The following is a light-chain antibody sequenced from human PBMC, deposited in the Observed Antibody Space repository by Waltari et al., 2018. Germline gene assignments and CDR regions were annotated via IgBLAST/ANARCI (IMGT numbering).Light chain of an antibody. CDR2: DAS. V-gene: IGLV2-14*03. J-gene: IGLJ2*01. Sequence: QSALTQPASVSGSPGQSITISCTGTSSDVGGYNYVSWYQQHPGKAPKLMIYDASNRPSGVSNRFSCSKSGNTASLTISGLQAEDEADYYCSSYTSSSHVVFGGGTKLTVL. CDR3: SSYTSSSHVV. CDR1: SSDVGGYNY.